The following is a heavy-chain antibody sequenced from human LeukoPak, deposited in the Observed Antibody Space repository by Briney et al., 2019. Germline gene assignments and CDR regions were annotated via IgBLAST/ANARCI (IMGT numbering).Heavy chain of an antibody. V-gene: IGHV3-23*01. CDR1: GFTFSSYA. CDR3: ANPDSGSYSFQDDAFDI. Sequence: PGGSLRLSCAASGFTFSSYAMSWVRQAPGKGLEWVSAISGSGGSTYYADSVKGRFTISRDNSKNTLYLQMNSLRAEDTAVYYCANPDSGSYSFQDDAFDIWGQGTMVTVSS. D-gene: IGHD1-26*01. J-gene: IGHJ3*02. CDR2: ISGSGGST.